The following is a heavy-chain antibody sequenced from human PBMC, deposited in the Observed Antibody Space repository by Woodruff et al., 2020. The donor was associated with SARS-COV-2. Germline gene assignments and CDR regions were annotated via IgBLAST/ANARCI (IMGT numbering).Heavy chain of an antibody. Sequence: GEGLEWMGWINTNTGNPTYAQGFTGRFVFSLDTSVSTAYLQISSLKAEDTAVYYCARPRDTVTLRSFDYWGQGTLVTVSS. V-gene: IGHV7-4-1*02. CDR2: INTNTGNP. D-gene: IGHD4-4*01. CDR3: ARPRDTVTLRSFDY. J-gene: IGHJ4*02.